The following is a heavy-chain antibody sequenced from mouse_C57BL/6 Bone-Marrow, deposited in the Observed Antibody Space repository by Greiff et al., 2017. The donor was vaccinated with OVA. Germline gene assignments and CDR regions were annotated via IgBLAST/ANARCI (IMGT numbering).Heavy chain of an antibody. V-gene: IGHV14-4*01. CDR1: GFNIKDDY. CDR3: TTGLLRYAMDY. CDR2: IDPENGDT. Sequence: VQLKQSGAELVRPGASVKLSCTASGFNIKDDYMHWVKQRPEQGLEWIGWIDPENGDTEYASKFQGKATITADTSSNTAYLQLSSLTSEDTAVYYCTTGLLRYAMDYWGQGTSVTVSS. J-gene: IGHJ4*01. D-gene: IGHD2-3*01.